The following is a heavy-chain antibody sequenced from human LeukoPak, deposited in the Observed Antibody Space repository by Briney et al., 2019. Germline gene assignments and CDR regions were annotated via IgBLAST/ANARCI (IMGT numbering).Heavy chain of an antibody. CDR3: ARGGGYCSRTGCYGIDY. D-gene: IGHD2-2*01. CDR1: GFTFSSYV. Sequence: GESLRLSRTASGFTFSSYVMHWVRQAPGKGLEYVSTIDGNGGSTYYANSVKGRFTISRDNSKNTLNLQMGSLRAEDMAVYYCARGGGYCSRTGCYGIDYWGQGTLVTVSS. J-gene: IGHJ4*02. CDR2: IDGNGGST. V-gene: IGHV3-64*01.